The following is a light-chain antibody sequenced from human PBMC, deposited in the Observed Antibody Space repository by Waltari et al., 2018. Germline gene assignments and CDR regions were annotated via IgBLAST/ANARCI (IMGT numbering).Light chain of an antibody. J-gene: IGKJ4*01. CDR3: QQYESWPLT. CDR2: GAS. CDR1: QSVSTN. V-gene: IGKV3-15*01. Sequence: EIVMTQSPATLSVSQGERATLSCRASQSVSTNLAWFQQRYGQAPRLLLYGASTRATGIPAKFSGSGSGTEFTLTISSLQSEDFVLYYCQQYESWPLTFGGGTKVEI.